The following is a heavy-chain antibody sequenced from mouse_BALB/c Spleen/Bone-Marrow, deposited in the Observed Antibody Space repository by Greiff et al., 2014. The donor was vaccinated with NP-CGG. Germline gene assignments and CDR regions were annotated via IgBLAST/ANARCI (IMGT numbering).Heavy chain of an antibody. CDR1: GYTFTSYM. CDR3: ARSEDWYFDV. Sequence: EVQLQESGPELVKPWASVKMSCKASGYTFTSYMMHWVKQKPGQGLEWVGYVNPYSDGTYYTEDFKGKATLTSDKSSSTVYMELSSLTSEDSAVFYCARSEDWYFDVWGAGTPVTVSA. CDR2: VNPYSDGT. V-gene: IGHV1-14*01. J-gene: IGHJ1*01.